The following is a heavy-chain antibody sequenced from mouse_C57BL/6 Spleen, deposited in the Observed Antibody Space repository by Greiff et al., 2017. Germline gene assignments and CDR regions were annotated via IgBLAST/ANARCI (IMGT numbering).Heavy chain of an antibody. CDR2: IHPNSGST. J-gene: IGHJ3*01. CDR3: ARSTGTRAWCAY. Sequence: VQLQQPGAELVKPGASVKLSCKASGYTFTSYWMHWVKQRPGQGLEWIGMIHPNSGSTNYNEKFKSKATLTVDKSSSTAYMQLSSLTSEDSAVXYCARSTGTRAWCAYWGQGTLVTVSA. CDR1: GYTFTSYW. V-gene: IGHV1-64*01. D-gene: IGHD4-1*01.